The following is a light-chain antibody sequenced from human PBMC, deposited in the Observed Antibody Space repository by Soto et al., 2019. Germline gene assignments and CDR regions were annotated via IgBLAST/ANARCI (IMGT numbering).Light chain of an antibody. CDR3: SAYAGSNNLVV. J-gene: IGLJ2*01. CDR1: SSDVGAYNY. Sequence: QYVLTQPPSASGSPGQSVTISCTGTSSDVGAYNYVCWYQQHPGKAPKLMISEVTKRPSGVPDRFSGSKSGNTASLTVSGLQPEDEADYYCSAYAGSNNLVVFGGGTKLTVL. CDR2: EVT. V-gene: IGLV2-8*01.